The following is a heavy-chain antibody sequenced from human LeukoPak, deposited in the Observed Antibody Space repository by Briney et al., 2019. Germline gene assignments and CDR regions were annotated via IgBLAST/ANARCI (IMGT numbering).Heavy chain of an antibody. V-gene: IGHV4-34*01. J-gene: IGHJ4*02. CDR1: GGSFSGYY. Sequence: SETLSLTCVVYGGSFSGYYWSWIRQPPGKGLEWIGEINHSGSTNYNPSLKSRVTISVDTSKNQFSLKRSSVTAADTAVYHCAREKPSGATDYWGQGTLVTVSS. CDR2: INHSGST. CDR3: AREKPSGATDY. D-gene: IGHD1-26*01.